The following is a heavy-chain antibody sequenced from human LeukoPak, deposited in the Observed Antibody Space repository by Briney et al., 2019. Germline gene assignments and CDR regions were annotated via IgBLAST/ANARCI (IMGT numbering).Heavy chain of an antibody. V-gene: IGHV1-18*01. Sequence: ASVKVSCKASGYTFTSYDINWVRQAPGQGLEWMGWISAYNGNTNYAQKLQGRVTMTTDTSTSTAYMELRSLRSDDTAVYYCARAQYSSSSEAYDYWGQGTLVTVSS. CDR2: ISAYNGNT. J-gene: IGHJ4*02. CDR1: GYTFTSYD. D-gene: IGHD6-13*01. CDR3: ARAQYSSSSEAYDY.